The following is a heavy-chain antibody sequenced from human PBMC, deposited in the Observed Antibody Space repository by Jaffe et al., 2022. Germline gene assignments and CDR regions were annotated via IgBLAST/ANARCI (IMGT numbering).Heavy chain of an antibody. V-gene: IGHV4-38-2*02. Sequence: QVQLQESGPGLVKPSETLSLTCAVSGFSISSGYYWGWVRQPPGKGLEWIGSIYHSGDTYYNPSLKSRITISVDTSKNQFSLKLSSVTAADTAVYYCAIDPYYDILTGYFGWGRGTLVTVSS. J-gene: IGHJ4*02. CDR1: GFSISSGYY. CDR2: IYHSGDT. CDR3: AIDPYYDILTGYFG. D-gene: IGHD3-9*01.